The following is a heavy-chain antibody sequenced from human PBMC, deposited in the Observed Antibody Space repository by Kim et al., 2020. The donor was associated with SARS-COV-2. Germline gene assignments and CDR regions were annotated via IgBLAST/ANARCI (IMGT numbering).Heavy chain of an antibody. D-gene: IGHD6-13*01. Sequence: GRFTISRDNSKNTLYLQMNSLRAEDTAVYYCAKGNMGIAAADYYYYGMDVWGQGTTVTVSS. V-gene: IGHV3-23*01. CDR3: AKGNMGIAAADYYYYGMDV. J-gene: IGHJ6*02.